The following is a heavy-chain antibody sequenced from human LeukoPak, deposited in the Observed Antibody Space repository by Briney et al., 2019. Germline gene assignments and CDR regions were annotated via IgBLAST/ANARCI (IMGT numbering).Heavy chain of an antibody. CDR2: ISGSGSTI. V-gene: IGHV3-48*03. D-gene: IGHD1-1*01. Sequence: PGGSLRLSCAASGFTFSNYEMNWVRQAPGKGLEWVSYISGSGSTIYYADSVKGRFTISRDNAKNSLYLQMSTLRAEDTAVYYCARKLTGTTYFGYWGQGILVTVFS. J-gene: IGHJ4*02. CDR3: ARKLTGTTYFGY. CDR1: GFTFSNYE.